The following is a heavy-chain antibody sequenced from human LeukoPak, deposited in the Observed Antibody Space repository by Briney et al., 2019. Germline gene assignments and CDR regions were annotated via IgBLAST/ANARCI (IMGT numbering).Heavy chain of an antibody. Sequence: GGSLRLSCVASGFTFKNSWMHWVRQAPGKGLVWVSRMDADGSNTHYVNSVKGRFTISRDNAKDTLYLQMNSLRVEDTAVYYCARDPTSSWETAFDIWGQGTMVTVSS. V-gene: IGHV3-74*01. J-gene: IGHJ3*02. CDR3: ARDPTSSWETAFDI. CDR2: MDADGSNT. D-gene: IGHD1-26*01. CDR1: GFTFKNSW.